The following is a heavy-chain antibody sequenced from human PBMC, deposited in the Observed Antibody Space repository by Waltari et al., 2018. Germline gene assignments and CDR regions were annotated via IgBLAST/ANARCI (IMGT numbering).Heavy chain of an antibody. V-gene: IGHV1-69*01. D-gene: IGHD3-22*01. J-gene: IGHJ3*02. CDR2: IIPIFGTA. CDR1: GGPFSSYA. CDR3: ARDIGSGYYWNDAFDI. Sequence: QVQLVQSGAEVKKPGSSVKVSCKASGGPFSSYAISWVRQAPGQGLEWMGGIIPIFGTANYAQKFQGRVTITADESTSTAYMELSSLRSEDTAVYYCARDIGSGYYWNDAFDIWGQGTMVTVSS.